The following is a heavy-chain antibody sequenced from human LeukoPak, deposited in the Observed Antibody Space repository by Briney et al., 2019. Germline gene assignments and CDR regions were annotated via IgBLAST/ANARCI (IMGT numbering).Heavy chain of an antibody. CDR2: ISAYNGNT. J-gene: IGHJ4*02. Sequence: VASVKVSCKASGGTFSSYAISWVRQAPGQGLEWMGWISAYNGNTNYAQKLQGRVTMTTDTSTSTAYMELRSLRSDDTAVYYCARDRRVYYDSSGYYHFDYWGQGTLVTVSS. CDR3: ARDRRVYYDSSGYYHFDY. V-gene: IGHV1-18*01. CDR1: GGTFSSYA. D-gene: IGHD3-22*01.